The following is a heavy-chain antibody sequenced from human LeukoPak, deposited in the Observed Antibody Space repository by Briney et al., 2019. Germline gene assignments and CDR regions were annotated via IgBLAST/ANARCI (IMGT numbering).Heavy chain of an antibody. V-gene: IGHV1-69*05. Sequence: SVKVSCKASGGTFSSYAISWVRQAPGQGLEWMGRIIPIFGTANYAQKFQGRVTITTDESTSTAYMELSSLRSEDTAVYYCAREMATITVLFDYWGQGTLVTVPS. CDR2: IIPIFGTA. J-gene: IGHJ4*02. CDR3: AREMATITVLFDY. D-gene: IGHD5-24*01. CDR1: GGTFSSYA.